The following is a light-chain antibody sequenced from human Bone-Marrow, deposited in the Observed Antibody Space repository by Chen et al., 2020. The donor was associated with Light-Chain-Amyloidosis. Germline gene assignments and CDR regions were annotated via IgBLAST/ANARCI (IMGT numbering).Light chain of an antibody. J-gene: IGLJ1*01. V-gene: IGLV2-23*02. Sequence: SALPQPASVAGSSGQSINIVWTGTRSDIGSFNLVSWYQHHPDKAPKLIIDEVEKRPSGVYKRFSGSRSGNTASLTISGLQADAEAAYYCCSYAGASTYVFGTGTEVTVL. CDR1: RSDIGSFNL. CDR3: CSYAGASTYV. CDR2: EVE.